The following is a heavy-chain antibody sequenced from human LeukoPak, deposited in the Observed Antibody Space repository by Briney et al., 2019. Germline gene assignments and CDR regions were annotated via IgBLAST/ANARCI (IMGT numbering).Heavy chain of an antibody. J-gene: IGHJ4*02. CDR1: GGSLSSSSYY. Sequence: PSETLSLTCTVSGGSLSSSSYYWGWIRQPPGKGLEWIGSIYYSGSTYYKPSLKSRVTISVDTSKNQFSLKLSSVTAADTAVYYCASINWNDYSFRDWGQGTLVTVSS. CDR2: IYYSGST. CDR3: ASINWNDYSFRD. D-gene: IGHD1-20*01. V-gene: IGHV4-39*01.